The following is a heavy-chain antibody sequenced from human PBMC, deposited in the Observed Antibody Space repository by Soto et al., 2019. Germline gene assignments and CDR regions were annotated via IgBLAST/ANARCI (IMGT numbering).Heavy chain of an antibody. J-gene: IGHJ4*02. D-gene: IGHD3-10*01. Sequence: QVELVQSGPEVTKPGTSVKVSCKTSGYSFSAFGLTWVRQAPGQGLEWMGWSVAGNGNTVYAQSFQGRLTVTTDRSTNTGYMELRSLTSYDTALYYCARVAGYGSGSRHFDNWGQGTLVTVSS. CDR3: ARVAGYGSGSRHFDN. CDR2: SVAGNGNT. CDR1: GYSFSAFG. V-gene: IGHV1-18*01.